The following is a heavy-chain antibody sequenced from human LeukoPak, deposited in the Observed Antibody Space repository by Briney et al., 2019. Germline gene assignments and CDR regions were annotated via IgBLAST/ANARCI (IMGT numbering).Heavy chain of an antibody. CDR1: GYSLSSGYY. J-gene: IGHJ3*01. V-gene: IGHV4-38-2*02. Sequence: SETLSLTCTVSGYSLSSGYYWGWIRQPPGKGLEWIGSVDHSGGTYYNPSLRSRVSISVDTSKNQFSLHLSSVTPDDTALYYCARGGLVRGSLNSLTGFDFWGQGTMVTVSS. CDR2: VDHSGGT. CDR3: ARGGLVRGSLNSLTGFDF. D-gene: IGHD3-10*01.